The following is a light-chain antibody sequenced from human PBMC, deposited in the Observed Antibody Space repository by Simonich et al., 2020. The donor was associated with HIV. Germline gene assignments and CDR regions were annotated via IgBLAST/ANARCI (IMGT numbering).Light chain of an antibody. CDR1: QDISNY. CDR2: DAS. Sequence: DIQMTQSPSSLSASVGDRVTITCQANQDISNYLNLYQQKPGKAPKLLIYDASSLQIGVPSRFSGSGSGTDFTLTISSLQPEDFATYFCQQSRSTPFTFGPGTKVDIK. V-gene: IGKV1-39*01. J-gene: IGKJ3*01. CDR3: QQSRSTPFT.